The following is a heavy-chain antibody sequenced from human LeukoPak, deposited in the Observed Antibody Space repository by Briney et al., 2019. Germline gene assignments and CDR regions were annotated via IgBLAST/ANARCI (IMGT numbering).Heavy chain of an antibody. D-gene: IGHD3-3*01. J-gene: IGHJ6*03. CDR3: ARGSYYDFWSGYQYYYYYMDV. V-gene: IGHV4-34*01. Sequence: PSETLSLTCAVYGGSFSGYYWSWIRQPPGKGLEWIGEINHSGSTNYNPSLKSRVTISVDTSKHQFSLKLSSVTAADTAVYYCARGSYYDFWSGYQYYYYYMDVWGKGTTVTVSS. CDR1: GGSFSGYY. CDR2: INHSGST.